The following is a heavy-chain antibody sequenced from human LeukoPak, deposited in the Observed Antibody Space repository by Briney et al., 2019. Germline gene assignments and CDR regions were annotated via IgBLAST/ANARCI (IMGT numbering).Heavy chain of an antibody. V-gene: IGHV4-4*09. CDR2: IYTSGST. Sequence: PSETLSLTCTVSGGSISSYYWSWIRQPPGKGLEWIGYIYTSGSTNYNPSLKSRVTISVDTSKNQFSLKLSSVTAADTAVYYCAGGDFWSGYNFDYWGQGTPVTVSS. D-gene: IGHD3-3*01. J-gene: IGHJ4*02. CDR3: AGGDFWSGYNFDY. CDR1: GGSISSYY.